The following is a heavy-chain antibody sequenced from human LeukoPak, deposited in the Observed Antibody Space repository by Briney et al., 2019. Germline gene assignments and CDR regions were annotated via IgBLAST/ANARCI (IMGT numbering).Heavy chain of an antibody. Sequence: PSETLSPTCTVSGGSMSSYYWSWIRQPPGEGLEWIGYIYYSGSTNYNPSIKSRVTISVDTSKNQFSLKLSSVTAADTAVYYCARPLYSSGWYALDYWGQGTLVTVSS. V-gene: IGHV4-59*01. CDR1: GGSMSSYY. J-gene: IGHJ4*02. D-gene: IGHD6-19*01. CDR3: ARPLYSSGWYALDY. CDR2: IYYSGST.